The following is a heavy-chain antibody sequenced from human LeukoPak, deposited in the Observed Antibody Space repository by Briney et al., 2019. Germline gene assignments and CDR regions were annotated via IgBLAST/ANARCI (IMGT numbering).Heavy chain of an antibody. J-gene: IGHJ5*02. Sequence: ASVKVSCKASGYTFTSYAMHWVRQAPGQRLEWMGWINAGNGNTKYSRKFQGRVTITRDTSASTAYMELSSLRSEDTAVYYCGGQYYYDSSGYYSSWGQGTLVTVSS. CDR2: INAGNGNT. CDR1: GYTFTSYA. V-gene: IGHV1-3*01. D-gene: IGHD3-22*01. CDR3: GGQYYYDSSGYYSS.